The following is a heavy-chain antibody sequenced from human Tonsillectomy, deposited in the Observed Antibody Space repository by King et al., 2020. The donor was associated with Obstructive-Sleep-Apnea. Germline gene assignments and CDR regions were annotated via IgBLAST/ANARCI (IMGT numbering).Heavy chain of an antibody. J-gene: IGHJ4*02. CDR1: GGSITSSDW. CDR3: ARKGGYSLDY. D-gene: IGHD6-13*01. Sequence: MPLQESGPGLVKPSGTLSLTCAVSGGSITSSDWWSWVRQPPGKGLEWIGEIYHSGITNYNPSLKSRLTISVDKSKNQLSLNLGSVTAADTAVYYCARKGGYSLDYWGQGTLVTVSS. CDR2: IYHSGIT. V-gene: IGHV4-4*02.